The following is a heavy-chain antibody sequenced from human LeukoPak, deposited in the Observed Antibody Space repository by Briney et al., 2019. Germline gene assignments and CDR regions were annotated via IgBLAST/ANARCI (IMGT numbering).Heavy chain of an antibody. V-gene: IGHV3-21*04. CDR2: ISSSGDI. J-gene: IGHJ4*02. Sequence: GGSLRLSCAASGFTFSSYSMNWVRQAPGKGLEWVSSISSSGDIYYADSVKSRFTISRDNAKNSLYLRINSQRAEDTAVYYCVTEPHDLWSGYYTPGDYRGQGTPVTVSS. CDR3: VTEPHDLWSGYYTPGDY. CDR1: GFTFSSYS. D-gene: IGHD3-3*01.